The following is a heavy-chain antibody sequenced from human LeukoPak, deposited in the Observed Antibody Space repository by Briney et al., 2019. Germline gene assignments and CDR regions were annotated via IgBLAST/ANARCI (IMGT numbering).Heavy chain of an antibody. Sequence: PSETLSLTCAVSGYSISSGYYWGWIRQPPGKGLEWIGSIYHSGSTYYNPSLKSRVTISVDMSKNQFSLKLSSVTAADTAVYYCARDGEQSPGLGDYFDYWGQGTLVTVSS. CDR2: IYHSGST. J-gene: IGHJ4*02. D-gene: IGHD1-26*01. V-gene: IGHV4-38-2*02. CDR3: ARDGEQSPGLGDYFDY. CDR1: GYSISSGYY.